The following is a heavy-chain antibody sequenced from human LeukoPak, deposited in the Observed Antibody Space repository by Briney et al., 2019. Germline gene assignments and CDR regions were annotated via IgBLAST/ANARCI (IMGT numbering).Heavy chain of an antibody. J-gene: IGHJ6*03. Sequence: GGSLRLSCAASGFTVSSNYMNWVRQAPGKGLEWVSSISSSSSYIYYADSVKGRFTISRDNAKNSLYLQMNSLRAEDTAVYYCARWVGSTSCQQCSYYMDVWGKGTTVTVSS. CDR2: ISSSSSYI. V-gene: IGHV3-21*01. CDR1: GFTVSSNY. CDR3: ARWVGSTSCQQCSYYMDV. D-gene: IGHD2-2*01.